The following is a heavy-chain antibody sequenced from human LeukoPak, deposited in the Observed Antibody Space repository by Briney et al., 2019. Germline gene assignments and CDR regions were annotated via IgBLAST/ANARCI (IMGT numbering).Heavy chain of an antibody. Sequence: PSETLSLTCAVYGGSFSGYYWSWIRQPPGKGLEWIGEINHSGSTNYNPSLKSRVTISVDTSKNQFSLKLSSVTAADTAVYYCARPKHIVGAGFDYWGQGTLVTVSS. D-gene: IGHD1-26*01. J-gene: IGHJ4*02. CDR1: GGSFSGYY. CDR2: INHSGST. V-gene: IGHV4-34*01. CDR3: ARPKHIVGAGFDY.